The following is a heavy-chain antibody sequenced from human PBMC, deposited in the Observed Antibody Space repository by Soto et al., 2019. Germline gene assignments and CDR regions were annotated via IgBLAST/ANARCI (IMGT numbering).Heavy chain of an antibody. Sequence: GSLRLSCAAPGFTLNNYWMHWVREAPGKGLVWVSRINNDGSSTAYADPVKGRFTISRDNAKNTLYLQVNSLRAEDTAIYYCARDLGGPDYWGQGTLVTVSS. CDR3: ARDLGGPDY. V-gene: IGHV3-74*01. J-gene: IGHJ4*02. D-gene: IGHD3-16*01. CDR2: INNDGSST. CDR1: GFTLNNYW.